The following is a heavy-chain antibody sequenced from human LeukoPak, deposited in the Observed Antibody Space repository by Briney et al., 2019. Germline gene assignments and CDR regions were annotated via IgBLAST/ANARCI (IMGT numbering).Heavy chain of an antibody. CDR3: ATPPFYYDSSGYPPPAGAFDI. J-gene: IGHJ3*02. V-gene: IGHV1-24*01. CDR1: GYTLTELS. CDR2: FDPEDGET. Sequence: GASVKVSCKVSGYTLTELSMHWVRQAPGKGLEWMGGFDPEDGETIYAQKFQGRVTMTEDTSTDTAYMELSSLRSEDTAVYYCATPPFYYDSSGYPPPAGAFDIWGQGTMVTVSS. D-gene: IGHD3-22*01.